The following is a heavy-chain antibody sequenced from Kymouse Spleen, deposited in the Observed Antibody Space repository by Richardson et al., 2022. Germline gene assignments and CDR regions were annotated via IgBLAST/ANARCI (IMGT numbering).Heavy chain of an antibody. V-gene: IGHV3-30*18. CDR1: GFTFSSYG. J-gene: IGHJ6*02. Sequence: QVQLVESGGGVVQPGRSLRLSCAASGFTFSSYGMHWVRQAPGKGLEWVAVISYDGSNKYYADSVKGRFTISRDNSKNTLYLQMNSLRAEDTAVYYCAKEGAMATGYYYYGMDVWGQGTTVTVSS. CDR2: ISYDGSNK. CDR3: AKEGAMATGYYYYGMDV. D-gene: IGHD5-18,IGHD5-18*01.